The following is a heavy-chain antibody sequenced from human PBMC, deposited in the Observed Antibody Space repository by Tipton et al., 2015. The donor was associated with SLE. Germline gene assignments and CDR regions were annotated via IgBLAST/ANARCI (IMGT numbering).Heavy chain of an antibody. V-gene: IGHV4-39*07. CDR1: GGSISSRSYY. J-gene: IGHJ4*02. D-gene: IGHD3-10*01. Sequence: TLSLTCSVSGGSISSRSYYWGWIRQPPGMGLEWIGSIYYSGSTFHNPPLKSRLTISVDTSKNQFSLKLSSVTAADTAVYYCARAEYSFDYWGQGALVTVSS. CDR2: IYYSGST. CDR3: ARAEYSFDY.